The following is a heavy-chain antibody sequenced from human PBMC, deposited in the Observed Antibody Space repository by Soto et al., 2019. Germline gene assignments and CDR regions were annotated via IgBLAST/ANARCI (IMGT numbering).Heavy chain of an antibody. V-gene: IGHV3-30*18. J-gene: IGHJ6*02. Sequence: QVQLVESGGGVVQPGRSLRLSCAASGFTFSSYGMHWVRQAPGKGLEWVAVISYDGSNKYYADSVKGRFTISRDNSKNTLYLQMNSLRAEDTAVYYCANAATLYCDCMDVWGQGTTVTVSS. D-gene: IGHD6-25*01. CDR3: ANAATLYCDCMDV. CDR2: ISYDGSNK. CDR1: GFTFSSYG.